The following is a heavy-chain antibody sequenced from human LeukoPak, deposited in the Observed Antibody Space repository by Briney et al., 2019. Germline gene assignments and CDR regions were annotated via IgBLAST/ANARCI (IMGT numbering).Heavy chain of an antibody. CDR3: AREATVTPRGMDV. CDR1: GGTFSSYA. J-gene: IGHJ6*02. V-gene: IGHV1-69*04. Sequence: SVKVSCKASGGTFSSYAISWVRQAPGQGLEWMGRIIPILGIANYAQKFQGRVTITADKSTSTAYMELSSLRSEDTAVYYCAREATVTPRGMDVWGQGTTVTVSS. CDR2: IIPILGIA. D-gene: IGHD4-17*01.